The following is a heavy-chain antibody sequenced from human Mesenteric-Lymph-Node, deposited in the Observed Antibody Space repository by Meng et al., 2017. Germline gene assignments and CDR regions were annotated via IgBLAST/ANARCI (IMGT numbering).Heavy chain of an antibody. CDR3: ARRRLGDYYYGMDV. J-gene: IGHJ6*02. D-gene: IGHD3-16*01. V-gene: IGHV1-46*01. Sequence: ASVKVSCKASGYTLTTYHMHWVRQAPGQGLEWMGIINPSGGSTTYAQKFQGRVTMTRDTSTSTVYMELSSLRSDDTAVYYCARRRLGDYYYGMDVWGQGTTVTVSS. CDR1: GYTLTTYH. CDR2: INPSGGST.